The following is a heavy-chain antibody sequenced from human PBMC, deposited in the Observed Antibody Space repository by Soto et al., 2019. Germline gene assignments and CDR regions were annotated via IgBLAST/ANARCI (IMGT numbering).Heavy chain of an antibody. CDR1: GGTFSSYA. J-gene: IGHJ4*02. CDR2: INAGNGNT. D-gene: IGHD4-17*01. CDR3: ATLPNYGGNSPGN. V-gene: IGHV1-3*01. Sequence: ASVKVSCKASGGTFSSYAMHWVRQAPGQRLEWMGWINAGNGNTKYSQKFQGRVTMTRDTSTSTVYMELSSLRSEDTAVYYCATLPNYGGNSPGNWGQGTLVTVSS.